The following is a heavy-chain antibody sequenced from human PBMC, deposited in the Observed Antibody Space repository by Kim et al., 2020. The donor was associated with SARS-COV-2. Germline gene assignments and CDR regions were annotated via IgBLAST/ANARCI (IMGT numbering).Heavy chain of an antibody. CDR3: AKDESFWQQPSWSFDS. CDR2: MSGSGDST. D-gene: IGHD6-13*01. J-gene: IGHJ4*02. V-gene: IGHV3-23*01. Sequence: GGSLRLSCAASGFTFASYAMGWVRQAPGKGLEWVSVMSGSGDSTFYADSVKGRFTISRDNSKNMLYLQMSSLGADDTALYYCAKDESFWQQPSWSFDSWGQGTLVTVPS. CDR1: GFTFASYA.